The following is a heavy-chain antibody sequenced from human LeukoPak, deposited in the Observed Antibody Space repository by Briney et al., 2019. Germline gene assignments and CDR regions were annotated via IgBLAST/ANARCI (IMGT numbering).Heavy chain of an antibody. V-gene: IGHV4-59*08. Sequence: PLETLSLTCTVSGGSISTSYWTWIRQSTGGGLEWVGYIHYTGSTSYNPSLKRRVTISVDTSKNQFSLNLWSVTAADTAVYYCARQFGELRYYFDYWGQGTLVTVSS. CDR2: IHYTGST. CDR3: ARQFGELRYYFDY. J-gene: IGHJ4*02. CDR1: GGSISTSY. D-gene: IGHD3-10*01.